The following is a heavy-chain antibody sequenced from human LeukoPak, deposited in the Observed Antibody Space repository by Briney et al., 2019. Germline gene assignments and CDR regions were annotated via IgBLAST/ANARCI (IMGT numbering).Heavy chain of an antibody. J-gene: IGHJ4*02. V-gene: IGHV1-69*05. CDR2: IIPIFGTA. CDR3: ARDPPSGTLDY. Sequence: GSSVKVSCKASGGTFSSYAISWVRQAPGQGLEWMGRIIPIFGTANYAQKFQGRVTITTDESTSTAYMELSSLGSEDTAVYYCARDPPSGTLDYWGQGTLVTVSS. D-gene: IGHD3-10*01. CDR1: GGTFSSYA.